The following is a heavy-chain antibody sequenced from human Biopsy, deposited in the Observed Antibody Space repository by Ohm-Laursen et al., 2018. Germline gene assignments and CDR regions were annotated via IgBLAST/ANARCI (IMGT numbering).Heavy chain of an antibody. CDR3: ARARDYYDSSGYYYGYYYYNMDV. Sequence: SLRLSCAASGFTFNRYDMHWVRQVSGKGLEWVSAVGNAGDTYYSASVKGRFTISRENAKYSLYLQMNSLRAGDTAVYYCARARDYYDSSGYYYGYYYYNMDVWGQGTTVTVSS. D-gene: IGHD3-22*01. CDR1: GFTFNRYD. J-gene: IGHJ6*02. V-gene: IGHV3-13*01. CDR2: VGNAGDT.